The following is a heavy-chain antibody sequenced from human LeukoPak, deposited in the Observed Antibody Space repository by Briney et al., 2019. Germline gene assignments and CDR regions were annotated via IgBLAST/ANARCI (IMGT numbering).Heavy chain of an antibody. V-gene: IGHV4-30-2*01. CDR3: ARPGCSSTSCYDY. D-gene: IGHD2-2*01. CDR1: GGSISSGGYY. CDR2: INHSGST. Sequence: PSQTLSLTCTVSGGSISSGGYYWSWIRQPPGKGLEWIGEINHSGSTNYNPSLKSRVTISVDTSKNQFSLKLSSVTAADTAVYYCARPGCSSTSCYDYWGQGTLVTVSS. J-gene: IGHJ4*02.